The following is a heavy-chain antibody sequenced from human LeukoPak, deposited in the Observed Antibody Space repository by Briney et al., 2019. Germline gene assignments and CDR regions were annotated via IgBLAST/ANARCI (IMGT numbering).Heavy chain of an antibody. Sequence: SETLSLTCTVSGGSISSSSYYWGWIRQPPGKGLEWIGGIYYSGSTYYNPSLKSRVTISVDTSKNQFSLKLSSVTAADTAVYYCTRSNPRGSGSYDYWGQGTLVTVSS. D-gene: IGHD3-10*01. CDR2: IYYSGST. V-gene: IGHV4-39*01. CDR3: TRSNPRGSGSYDY. CDR1: GGSISSSSYY. J-gene: IGHJ4*02.